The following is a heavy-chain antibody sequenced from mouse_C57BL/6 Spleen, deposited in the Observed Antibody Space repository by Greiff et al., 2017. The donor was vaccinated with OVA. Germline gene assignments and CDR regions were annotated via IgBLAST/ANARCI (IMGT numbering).Heavy chain of an antibody. CDR3: ARQINYYGSSYVLYYYAMDY. Sequence: QVQLQQSGAELVRPGASVKLSCKASGYTFTDYYINWVKQRPGQGLEWIARIYPGSGNTYYNEKFKGKATLTAEKSSSTAYMQLSSLTSEDSAVYFCARQINYYGSSYVLYYYAMDYWGQGTSVTVSS. V-gene: IGHV1-76*01. CDR2: IYPGSGNT. J-gene: IGHJ4*01. CDR1: GYTFTDYY. D-gene: IGHD1-1*01.